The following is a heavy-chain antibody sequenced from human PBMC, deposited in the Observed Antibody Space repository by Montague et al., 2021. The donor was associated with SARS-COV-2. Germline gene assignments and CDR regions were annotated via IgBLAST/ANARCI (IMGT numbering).Heavy chain of an antibody. CDR2: IYSSGTT. V-gene: IGHV4-59*01. CDR3: ARGERWFDP. D-gene: IGHD1-26*01. Sequence: SETLSLTCTVSNASISNYYLSWLRQAPGKGLEWIGQIYSSGTTNYNPSLKSRVTISVDTANDHFSLNLTSVTAADTAVYYCARGERWFDPWGQGTLVTVSS. J-gene: IGHJ5*02. CDR1: NASISNYY.